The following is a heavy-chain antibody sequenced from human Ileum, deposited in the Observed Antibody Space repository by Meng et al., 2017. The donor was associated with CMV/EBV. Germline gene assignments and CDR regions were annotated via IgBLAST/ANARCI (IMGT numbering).Heavy chain of an antibody. J-gene: IGHJ4*02. Sequence: GESLKISCAASGFTFSDYYMSWIRQAPGKGLEWVSYISSSGSTIYYADSVKGRFTISRDNAKNSLYLQMNSLRAEDTAVYYCAREGLVVVPAATYFDYWGQGTRVTVSS. V-gene: IGHV3-11*04. D-gene: IGHD2-2*01. CDR1: GFTFSDYY. CDR2: ISSSGSTI. CDR3: AREGLVVVPAATYFDY.